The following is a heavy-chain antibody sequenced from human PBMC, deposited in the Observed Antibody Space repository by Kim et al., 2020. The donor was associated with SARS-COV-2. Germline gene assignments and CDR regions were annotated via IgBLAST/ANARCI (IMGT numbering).Heavy chain of an antibody. D-gene: IGHD3-16*01. J-gene: IGHJ5*02. CDR1: GYTFTSYG. Sequence: ASVKVSCKASGYTFTSYGISWVRQAPGQGLEWMGWISAYNGNTNYAQKLQDRVTMTTNTSTSTAYMELRSLRSDDTAVYYCARVRGFTFGGVIWFDPWGQGTLVTVSS. CDR2: ISAYNGNT. V-gene: IGHV1-18*01. CDR3: ARVRGFTFGGVIWFDP.